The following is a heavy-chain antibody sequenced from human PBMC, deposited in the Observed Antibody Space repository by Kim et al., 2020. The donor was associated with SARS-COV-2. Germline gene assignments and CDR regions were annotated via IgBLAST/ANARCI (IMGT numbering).Heavy chain of an antibody. CDR2: INHSGST. J-gene: IGHJ5*02. CDR1: GGSFSGYY. D-gene: IGHD2-15*01. V-gene: IGHV4-34*01. Sequence: SETLSLTCAVYGGSFSGYYWSWIRQPPGKGLEWIGEINHSGSTNYNPSLKSRVTISVDTSKNQFSLKLSSVTAADTAVYYCATIRRNGGYCSGGSCYRAPPRPWGQGTLVTVSS. CDR3: ATIRRNGGYCSGGSCYRAPPRP.